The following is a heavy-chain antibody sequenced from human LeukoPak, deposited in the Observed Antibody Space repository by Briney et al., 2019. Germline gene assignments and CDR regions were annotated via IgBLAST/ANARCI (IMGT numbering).Heavy chain of an antibody. CDR3: ARGPNYYDSSGFDY. V-gene: IGHV1-18*01. CDR1: GYTFTSYG. D-gene: IGHD3-22*01. Sequence: GASVKVSCKASGYTFTSYGISWVRQAPGQGLEWMGWISAYNGNTNYAQKLQGRVTMTTDTSTSTAYMELRGLRSDDTAVYYCARGPNYYDSSGFDYWGQGTLVTVSS. CDR2: ISAYNGNT. J-gene: IGHJ4*02.